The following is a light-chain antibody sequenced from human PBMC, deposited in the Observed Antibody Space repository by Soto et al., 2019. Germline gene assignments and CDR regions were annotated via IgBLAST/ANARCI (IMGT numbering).Light chain of an antibody. CDR2: EVS. CDR3: SSYTSSSTYV. Sequence: QSALTQPVSVSGSPGQSITISCTGTSSDVGGKNNVSWYQQHPGKAPKLMIFEVSNRASGVSTRFSGSKSGNTASLTISGLQAEDEADYYCSSYTSSSTYVFGTGTKLTVL. CDR1: SSDVGGKNN. J-gene: IGLJ1*01. V-gene: IGLV2-14*01.